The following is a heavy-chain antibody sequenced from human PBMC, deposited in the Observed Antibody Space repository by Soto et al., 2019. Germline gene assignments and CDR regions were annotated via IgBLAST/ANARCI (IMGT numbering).Heavy chain of an antibody. J-gene: IGHJ6*02. V-gene: IGHV1-69*01. CDR2: IIPISGTA. Sequence: QVQLVQSGAEVKKPGSSVKVSCKASGGTFSSYAISWVRQAPGQGLEWMGGIIPISGTANYAQKFQGRVTITADESTSTAYMELTNRSSEDTAVYYCARAQGSSTSLEIYYYYYYGMDVWGQGTTVTVSS. CDR3: ARAQGSSTSLEIYYYYYYGMDV. D-gene: IGHD2-2*01. CDR1: GGTFSSYA.